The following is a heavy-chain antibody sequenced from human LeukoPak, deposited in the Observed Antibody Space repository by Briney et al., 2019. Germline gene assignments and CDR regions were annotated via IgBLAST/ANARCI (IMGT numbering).Heavy chain of an antibody. CDR3: ARVGWGSAPYFDY. CDR1: GGSFSGYY. CDR2: IYTSGST. D-gene: IGHD3-16*01. Sequence: KASETLSLTCAVYGGSFSGYYWNWIRQPAGKGLEWIGRIYTSGSTNYNPSLKSRVTISVDTSKNQFSLKLSSVTAADTAVYYCARVGWGSAPYFDYWGQGTLVTVSS. J-gene: IGHJ4*02. V-gene: IGHV4-59*10.